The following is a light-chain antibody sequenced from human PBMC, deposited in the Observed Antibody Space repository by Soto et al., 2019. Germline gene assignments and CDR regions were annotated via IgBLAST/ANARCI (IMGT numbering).Light chain of an antibody. CDR1: SSDVGGYNY. CDR2: EVN. J-gene: IGLJ1*01. Sequence: SVLTQPPSASGSPGQSVAISCTGTSSDVGGYNYVSWYQLHPGKAPKLMIYEVNLRPSGVPDRFSGSKSGNTASLTVSGLQAEDEADYYCSSYAGSNNYVFGTGTRSPS. V-gene: IGLV2-8*01. CDR3: SSYAGSNNYV.